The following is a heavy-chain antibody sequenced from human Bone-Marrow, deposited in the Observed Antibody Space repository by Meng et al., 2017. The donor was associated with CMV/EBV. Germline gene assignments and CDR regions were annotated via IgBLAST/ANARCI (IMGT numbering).Heavy chain of an antibody. J-gene: IGHJ4*02. V-gene: IGHV1-2*06. CDR1: GYTFTGYY. D-gene: IGHD5-24*01. CDR2: INPNSGGT. Sequence: ASVKVSCKASGYTFTGYYMHWVRQAPGQGLEWMGRINPNSGGTNYAQKFQGRVTMTRDTSISTAYMELSRLRSDDTAVYYCARSFTARDLYYFDYWGRGKLVTVAS. CDR3: ARSFTARDLYYFDY.